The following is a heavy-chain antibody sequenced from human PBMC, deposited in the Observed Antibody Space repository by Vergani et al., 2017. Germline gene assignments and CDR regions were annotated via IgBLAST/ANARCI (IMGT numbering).Heavy chain of an antibody. Sequence: QVQLQESGPGLVKSSETLSLTCSVSFDSIRNLYCNWIRQPPGKGLEWIGSIHYSENTNYNPSLKTRVTISVDTSKNQFSLTLTSVTAADTAVYYCASDTHSGQRADRWGQGILATVTS. D-gene: IGHD6-19*01. CDR3: ASDTHSGQRADR. J-gene: IGHJ5*02. CDR1: FDSIRNLY. CDR2: IHYSENT. V-gene: IGHV4-59*11.